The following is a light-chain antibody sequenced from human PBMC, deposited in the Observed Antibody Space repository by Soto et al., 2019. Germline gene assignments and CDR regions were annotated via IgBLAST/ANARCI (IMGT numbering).Light chain of an antibody. CDR3: SSYTRSNTLV. CDR1: SSNIGSNY. Sequence: QSVLTQPPSASGTPGQRVTISCSGSSSNIGSNYVYWYQQLPGTAPKLLIYRNNQRPSGVPDRFSGSKSGTSASLAISGLRSEDEADYYCSSYTRSNTLVFGTGTKVTVL. CDR2: RNN. V-gene: IGLV1-47*01. J-gene: IGLJ1*01.